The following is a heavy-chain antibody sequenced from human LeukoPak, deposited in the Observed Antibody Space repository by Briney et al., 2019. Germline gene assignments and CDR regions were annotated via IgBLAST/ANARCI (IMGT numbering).Heavy chain of an antibody. Sequence: GGSLRLSCAASGFTFSSYSMNWARQAPGKGLEWVASINHNGNVNYYVDSVKGRFTISRENAKNSLYLQMSNLRAEDTAVYFCARGGGLDVWGQGATVTVSS. CDR1: GFTFSSYS. D-gene: IGHD3-16*01. V-gene: IGHV3-7*03. CDR2: INHNGNVN. J-gene: IGHJ6*02. CDR3: ARGGGLDV.